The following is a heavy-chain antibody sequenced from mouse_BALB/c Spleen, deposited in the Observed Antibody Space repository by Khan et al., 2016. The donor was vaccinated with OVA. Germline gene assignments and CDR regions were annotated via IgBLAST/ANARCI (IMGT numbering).Heavy chain of an antibody. CDR2: INPYNVGT. V-gene: IGHV1S136*01. J-gene: IGHJ3*01. Sequence: VQLKESGPELVEPGASVKMSCKASGYTFTNYVMHWVKQKPGQGLEWIGYINPYNVGTRYNEKFKGKATLTSDISSTTAYMELSSLTSEDSAVYYCAREASSWDFSFPYWGQGTLVTVSA. D-gene: IGHD4-1*01. CDR1: GYTFTNYV. CDR3: AREASSWDFSFPY.